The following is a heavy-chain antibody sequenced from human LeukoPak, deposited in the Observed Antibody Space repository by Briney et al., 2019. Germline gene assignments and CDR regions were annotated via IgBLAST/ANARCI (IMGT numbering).Heavy chain of an antibody. Sequence: PGGSLRLSCAASGFTFSSYWMHWVRQAPGKGLVWVSRINSDGSSTSYADSVKGRFTISGDNSKNTLYLQMNSLRAEDTAVYYCAKDAYDSSGYRFDYWGQGTLVTVSS. J-gene: IGHJ4*02. CDR2: INSDGSST. CDR3: AKDAYDSSGYRFDY. D-gene: IGHD3-22*01. CDR1: GFTFSSYW. V-gene: IGHV3-74*01.